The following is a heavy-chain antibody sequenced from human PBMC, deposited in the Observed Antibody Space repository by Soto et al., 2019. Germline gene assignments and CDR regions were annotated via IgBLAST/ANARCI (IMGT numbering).Heavy chain of an antibody. CDR2: INPSGGST. J-gene: IGHJ4*02. CDR3: ARDKAGGGYCSGGSCWTLYYFDY. V-gene: IGHV1-46*01. CDR1: GYTFTSYY. Sequence: GASVKVSCKASGYTFTSYYMHWVRQAPGQGLEWMGIINPSGGSTSYAQKFQGRVTMTRDTSTSTVYMELSSLRSEDTAVYYCARDKAGGGYCSGGSCWTLYYFDYWGQGTLVTVSS. D-gene: IGHD2-15*01.